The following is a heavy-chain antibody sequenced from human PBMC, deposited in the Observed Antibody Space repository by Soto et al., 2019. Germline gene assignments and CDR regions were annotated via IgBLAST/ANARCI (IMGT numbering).Heavy chain of an antibody. CDR3: ARHYYVWGSYRYAPDY. CDR1: GYSFTSYW. CDR2: IYPGDSDT. V-gene: IGHV5-51*01. Sequence: PGESLKIACKGSGYSFTSYWIGWVRQMPGKGLEWMGIIYPGDSDTRYSPSFQGQVTISADKSISTAYLQWSSLKASDTAMYYCARHYYVWGSYRYAPDYWGQGTLVTVSS. D-gene: IGHD3-16*02. J-gene: IGHJ4*02.